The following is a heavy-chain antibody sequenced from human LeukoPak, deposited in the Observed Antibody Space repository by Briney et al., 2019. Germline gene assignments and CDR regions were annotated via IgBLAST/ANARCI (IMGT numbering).Heavy chain of an antibody. CDR2: ISWNSGSI. J-gene: IGHJ4*02. D-gene: IGHD2-21*02. Sequence: PGGSLRLSCAASGFIFTNYFMSWVRQAPGKGLEWVSGISWNSGSIGYADSVKGRFTISRDNAKNSLYLQMNSLRAEDTALYYCAKDIGVVVTANFDYWGQETLVTVSS. V-gene: IGHV3-9*01. CDR1: GFIFTNYF. CDR3: AKDIGVVVTANFDY.